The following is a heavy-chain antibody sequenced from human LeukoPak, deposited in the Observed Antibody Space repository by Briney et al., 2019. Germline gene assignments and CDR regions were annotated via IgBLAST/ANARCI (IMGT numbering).Heavy chain of an antibody. J-gene: IGHJ6*03. CDR1: GFTFSSYD. CDR3: ARDRGYDFWSSPKAYYYYMDV. Sequence: AGGSLRLSCAACGFTFSSYDMHWVRQATGKGLEWVSAIGTAGDTYYPGSVKGQFTISRENAKNSLYLQMNSLRAGDTAVYYCARDRGYDFWSSPKAYYYYMDVWGKGTTVTVSS. CDR2: IGTAGDT. D-gene: IGHD3-3*01. V-gene: IGHV3-13*03.